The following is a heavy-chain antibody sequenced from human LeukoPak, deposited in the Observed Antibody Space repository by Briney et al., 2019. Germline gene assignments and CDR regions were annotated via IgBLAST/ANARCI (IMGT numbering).Heavy chain of an antibody. CDR1: GYTFTSYY. CDR2: INPSGGST. J-gene: IGHJ4*02. V-gene: IGHV1-46*01. CDR3: AIISDGYNSIDY. D-gene: IGHD5-24*01. Sequence: SVKVSCKASGYTFTSYYMHWVRQAPGQGLEWMGIINPSGGSTSCAQKFQGRVTMTRDTSTSTVYMELSSLRSEDTAMYYCAIISDGYNSIDYWGQGTLVTVSS.